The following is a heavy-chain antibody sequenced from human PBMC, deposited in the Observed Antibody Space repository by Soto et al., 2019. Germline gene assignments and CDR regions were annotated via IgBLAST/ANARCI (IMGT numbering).Heavy chain of an antibody. D-gene: IGHD2-15*01. CDR2: ISSSSSYI. CDR3: ARGGYWAGDYGMDV. V-gene: IGHV3-21*01. J-gene: IGHJ6*02. Sequence: EVQLVESGGGLVKPGGSLRLSCAASGFTFSSYSMNWVRQAPGKGLEWVSSISSSSSYIYYADSVKGRFTISRDNAKNSLYLQMNSLRAEDTAVYYCARGGYWAGDYGMDVWGQGTTVTVSS. CDR1: GFTFSSYS.